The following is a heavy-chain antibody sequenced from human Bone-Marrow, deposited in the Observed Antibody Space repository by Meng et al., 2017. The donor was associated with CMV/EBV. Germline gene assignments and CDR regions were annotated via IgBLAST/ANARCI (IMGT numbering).Heavy chain of an antibody. CDR3: ARTSNRFEYSSSGAGMDV. CDR1: GGSISSYY. Sequence: SETLSLTCTVSGGSISSYYWSWIRQPPGKGLEWIGYVYFSGTTNYNPSLKSRVTISADTSKNQFSLKLSSVTAADTAVYYCARTSNRFEYSSSGAGMDVWGQGTTVTVSS. J-gene: IGHJ6*02. CDR2: VYFSGTT. D-gene: IGHD6-6*01. V-gene: IGHV4-59*01.